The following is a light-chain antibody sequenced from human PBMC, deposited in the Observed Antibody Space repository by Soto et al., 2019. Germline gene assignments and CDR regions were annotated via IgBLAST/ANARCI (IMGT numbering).Light chain of an antibody. CDR3: QQRSNWPIT. Sequence: VLTHSPATLSLSPGERATLSCRASQSVSSYLAWYQQKPGQAPRLLIYDASNRATGIPARFSGSGSGTDFTLTISSLEPEDFAVYYCQQRSNWPITFGQGTRLEI. CDR1: QSVSSY. J-gene: IGKJ5*01. CDR2: DAS. V-gene: IGKV3-11*01.